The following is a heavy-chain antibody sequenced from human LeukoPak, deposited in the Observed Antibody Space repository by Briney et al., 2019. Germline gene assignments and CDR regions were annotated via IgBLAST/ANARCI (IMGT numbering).Heavy chain of an antibody. CDR1: GGSISSSSYY. J-gene: IGHJ5*02. V-gene: IGHV4-39*07. Sequence: PSETLSLTCTVSGGSISSSSYYWGWIRQPPGKGLEWTGSIYYSGSTYYNPSLKSRVTISVDTSKNQFSLKLSSVTAADTAVYYCARARSYLNWFDPWGQGTLVTVSS. CDR3: ARARSYLNWFDP. CDR2: IYYSGST. D-gene: IGHD1-26*01.